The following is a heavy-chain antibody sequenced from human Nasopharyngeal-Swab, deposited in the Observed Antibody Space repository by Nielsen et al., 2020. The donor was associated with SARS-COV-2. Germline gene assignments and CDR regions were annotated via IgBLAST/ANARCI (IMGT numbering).Heavy chain of an antibody. V-gene: IGHV4-59*08. Sequence: GSLRLSCTVSGDSISNYYWSWIRQPPGKGLEWLGYIYYSGDTNYNPSFKSRVAISIDTSKNQFSLELSSVTAADTAIYYCARRYNSGWYGWFDPWGQGTPVTVSS. CDR2: IYYSGDT. CDR3: ARRYNSGWYGWFDP. D-gene: IGHD6-19*01. CDR1: GDSISNYY. J-gene: IGHJ5*02.